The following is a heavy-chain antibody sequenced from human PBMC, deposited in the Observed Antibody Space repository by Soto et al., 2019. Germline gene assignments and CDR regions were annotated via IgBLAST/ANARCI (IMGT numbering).Heavy chain of an antibody. D-gene: IGHD1-1*01. CDR1: GYTLTELS. CDR3: ATRGGPPTGTSFFWFDP. J-gene: IGHJ5*02. CDR2: FDPEDGET. Sequence: GASVKVSCKVSGYTLTELSMHWVRQAPGKGLEWMGGFDPEDGETIYAQKFQGRVTMTEDTSTDTAYMELSSLRSEDTAVYYCATRGGPPTGTSFFWFDPWGQGTLXTVSS. V-gene: IGHV1-24*01.